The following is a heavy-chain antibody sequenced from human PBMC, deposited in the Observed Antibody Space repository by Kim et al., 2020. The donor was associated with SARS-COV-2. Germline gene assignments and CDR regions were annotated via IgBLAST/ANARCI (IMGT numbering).Heavy chain of an antibody. D-gene: IGHD3-16*02. J-gene: IGHJ4*02. V-gene: IGHV3-30*07. CDR3: ARGQTLMLRLGELSLYGYFDY. Sequence: FTISRDNSKNALYLQMNSLRAEDTAVYYCARGQTLMLRLGELSLYGYFDYWGQGTLVTVSS.